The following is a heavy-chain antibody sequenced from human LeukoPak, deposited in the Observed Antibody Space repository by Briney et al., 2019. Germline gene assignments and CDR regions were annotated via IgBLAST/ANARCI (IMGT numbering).Heavy chain of an antibody. CDR2: IKQDGREK. Sequence: GGSLRLSCAASGFTFSSYWMSWVRQAPGKGLEWVANIKQDGREKYYVDSVKGRCTISRDNAKNSLYLQMNSLRAEDTGVYNCARDRTMVRGVGGYWGKGPLVTVSS. V-gene: IGHV3-7*01. D-gene: IGHD3-10*01. CDR1: GFTFSSYW. CDR3: ARDRTMVRGVGGY. J-gene: IGHJ4*02.